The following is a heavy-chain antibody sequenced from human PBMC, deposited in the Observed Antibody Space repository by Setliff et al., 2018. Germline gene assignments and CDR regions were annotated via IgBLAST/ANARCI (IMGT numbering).Heavy chain of an antibody. CDR2: IIPIFGTA. J-gene: IGHJ4*02. V-gene: IGHV1-69*13. CDR1: GGTFSSYA. CDR3: ANSRDYNFWSGYYSPLDY. D-gene: IGHD3-3*01. Sequence: SVKVSCKASGGTFSSYAISWVRQAPGQGLEWMGGIIPIFGTANYAQKFQGRVTITADESTSTAYMELSSLRSEDTAVYYCANSRDYNFWSGYYSPLDYWGQGTLVTVSS.